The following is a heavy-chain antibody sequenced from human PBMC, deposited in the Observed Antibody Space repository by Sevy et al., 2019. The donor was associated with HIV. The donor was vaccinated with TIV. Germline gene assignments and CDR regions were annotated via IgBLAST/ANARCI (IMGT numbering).Heavy chain of an antibody. D-gene: IGHD6-19*01. CDR1: GYTFTGYY. V-gene: IGHV1-2*02. CDR3: ARALIRYSSGTNWFDP. Sequence: ASVKVSCKASGYTFTGYYMHWVRQAPGQGLEWMGWINPNSGGTNYAQTFQGRVTMTRDTSISTAYMELSRLRSDDTAVYYCARALIRYSSGTNWFDPWGQGTLVTVSS. CDR2: INPNSGGT. J-gene: IGHJ5*02.